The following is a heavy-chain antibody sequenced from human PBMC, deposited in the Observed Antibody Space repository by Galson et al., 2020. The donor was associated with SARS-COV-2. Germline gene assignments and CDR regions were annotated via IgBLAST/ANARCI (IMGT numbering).Heavy chain of an antibody. CDR1: GDSISSSHW. J-gene: IGHJ5*02. CDR3: ARFYCSSTSCLTYNWFDP. Sequence: SETLSLTCAVSGDSISSSHWWSWVRQPPGKGLEWIGEIYHTGTTNYNPSLRSRVTISVDKSNNQFSLKLSSVTAADTAVYYCARFYCSSTSCLTYNWFDPWGQGTLVTVSS. CDR2: IYHTGTT. V-gene: IGHV4-4*02. D-gene: IGHD2-2*01.